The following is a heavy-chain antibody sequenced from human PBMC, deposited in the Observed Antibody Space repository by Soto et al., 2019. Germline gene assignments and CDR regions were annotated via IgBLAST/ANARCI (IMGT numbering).Heavy chain of an antibody. CDR2: INHSGST. Sequence: QVQLQQWGAGLLKPSETLSLTCAVYGGSFSGYYWSWIRQPPGKGLEWIGEINHSGSTNYNTSLKSRVTISVDPSKNQFSLKLSSVTAADTAVYYWARWRLRGWFDPWGQGTLVTVSS. J-gene: IGHJ5*02. V-gene: IGHV4-34*01. CDR3: ARWRLRGWFDP. D-gene: IGHD2-8*01. CDR1: GGSFSGYY.